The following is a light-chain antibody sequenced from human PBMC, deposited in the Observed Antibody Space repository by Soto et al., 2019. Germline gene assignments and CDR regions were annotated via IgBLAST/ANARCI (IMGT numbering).Light chain of an antibody. Sequence: IQLTQSPSTLPASVGDRVTLTCRASQSISNWLAWYQQKPGTAPKLLVYHASILETAVPSRFSGNGSGTEFTLTICSLQPGDFATYYCQQYNSYSFGQGSRVEFK. CDR3: QQYNSYS. J-gene: IGKJ1*01. V-gene: IGKV1-5*01. CDR1: QSISNW. CDR2: HAS.